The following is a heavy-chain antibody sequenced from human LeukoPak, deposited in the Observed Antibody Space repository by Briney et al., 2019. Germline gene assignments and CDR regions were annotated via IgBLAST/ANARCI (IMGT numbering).Heavy chain of an antibody. D-gene: IGHD3-22*01. CDR3: TQLSRGC. J-gene: IGHJ4*02. CDR1: GFSLSDAW. CDR2: LKPKADGGTT. V-gene: IGHV3-15*01. Sequence: PGGSLRLSCAASGFSLSDAWMSGVRQAPGRGLECVGRLKPKADGGTTDYAEPVNGRFTVSRDDSKNTMYLQMNSLKVEDTGLYYCTQLSRGCWGQGTQVTVSS.